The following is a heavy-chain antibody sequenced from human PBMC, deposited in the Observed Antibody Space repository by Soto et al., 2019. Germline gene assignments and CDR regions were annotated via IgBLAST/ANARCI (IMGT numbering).Heavy chain of an antibody. CDR2: IWYDGSNK. V-gene: IGHV3-33*01. D-gene: IGHD3-10*01. J-gene: IGHJ4*02. Sequence: PGGSLRLCCAASGFTFRSYGMPGVRQAPGKGLEWVAVIWYDGSNKYYADSVKGRFTISRDNSKNTLYLQMNSLRAEDTAVYYCARDVHGSGSYYTAPVDYWGQGTLVTVSS. CDR1: GFTFRSYG. CDR3: ARDVHGSGSYYTAPVDY.